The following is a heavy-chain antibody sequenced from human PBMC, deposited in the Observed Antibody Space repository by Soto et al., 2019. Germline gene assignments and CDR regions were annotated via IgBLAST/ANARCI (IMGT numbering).Heavy chain of an antibody. D-gene: IGHD6-13*01. V-gene: IGHV1-8*02. CDR3: ARMASAGTLNWFDP. J-gene: IGHJ5*02. CDR1: GYTFINFD. CDR2: MNPGSGKT. Sequence: ASVNVSCNASGYTFINFDISWVRHAAGQGLEWLGWMNPGSGKTGYASKFQGRVAMTRDASTGTSHLELSSLTSDDTAVYYCARMASAGTLNWFDPWGQGTLVTVSS.